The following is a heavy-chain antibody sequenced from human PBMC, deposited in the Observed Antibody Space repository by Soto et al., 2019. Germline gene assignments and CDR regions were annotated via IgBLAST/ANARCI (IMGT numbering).Heavy chain of an antibody. V-gene: IGHV1-69*02. CDR3: STATYDILTGYHQGIYYDYYLDV. J-gene: IGHJ6*03. D-gene: IGHD3-9*01. CDR1: GGTFSSYT. Sequence: QVQLVQSGAEVKKPGSSVKVSCTASGGTFSSYTISWVRQAPGQGLEWMGRIIPILGIANYAQKFQGRVTITADKSTSTAYMERSSLRSEDTAVYYCSTATYDILTGYHQGIYYDYYLDVWGKGTTVTVSS. CDR2: IIPILGIA.